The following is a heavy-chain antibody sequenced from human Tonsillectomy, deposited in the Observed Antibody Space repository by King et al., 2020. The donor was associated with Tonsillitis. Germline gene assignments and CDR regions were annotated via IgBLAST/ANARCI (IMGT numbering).Heavy chain of an antibody. J-gene: IGHJ4*02. Sequence: QLQESGPGLVKPSETLSLTCTVSGGSISSYYWSWIRQPPGKGLECIGYIYYSGRTTYNPSLKSRVTISVDTSKNQFSLKLSSVTAADTAVYYCARRGSSSTREGFDYWGQGTLVTVSS. CDR2: IYYSGRT. D-gene: IGHD6-6*01. CDR3: ARRGSSSTREGFDY. CDR1: GGSISSYY. V-gene: IGHV4-59*08.